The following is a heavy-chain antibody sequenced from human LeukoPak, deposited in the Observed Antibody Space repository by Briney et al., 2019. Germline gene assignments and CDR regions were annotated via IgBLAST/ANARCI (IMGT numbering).Heavy chain of an antibody. CDR2: ISGSGGNT. Sequence: GGSLRLSCAASGFTFSSYAMSWVRQAPGKGLEWVSGISGSGGNTYYADSVKGRFTISRDNAENSLYLQMNSLRAEDTAVYYCASCSSTNCYWGQGTLVTVSS. CDR1: GFTFSSYA. D-gene: IGHD2-2*01. V-gene: IGHV3-23*01. CDR3: ASCSSTNCY. J-gene: IGHJ4*02.